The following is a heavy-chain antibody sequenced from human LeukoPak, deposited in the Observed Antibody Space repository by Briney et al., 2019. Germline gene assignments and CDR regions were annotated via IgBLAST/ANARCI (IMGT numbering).Heavy chain of an antibody. J-gene: IGHJ6*03. CDR3: ARLLDYYGSGSYFGYHYYMDV. CDR2: IYPGDSDT. D-gene: IGHD3-10*01. V-gene: IGHV5-51*01. CDR1: GYSFTSYW. Sequence: GESLKISCKGSGYSFTSYWIGWVRQMPGKGLEWMGIIYPGDSDTRYSPSFQGQVTISADKSISTAYLQWSSLKASDTAMYYCARLLDYYGSGSYFGYHYYMDVWGKGTTVTISS.